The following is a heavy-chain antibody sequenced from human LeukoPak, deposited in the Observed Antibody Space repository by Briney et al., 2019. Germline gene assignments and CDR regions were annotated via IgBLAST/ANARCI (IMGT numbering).Heavy chain of an antibody. CDR1: GGSISSSSSF. D-gene: IGHD1-1*01. CDR2: IYYSGST. J-gene: IGHJ5*02. V-gene: IGHV4-39*07. CDR3: ARTTHGQTLNNWFDP. Sequence: PSETLSLTCTVSGGSISSSSSFWGWIRQPPGKGLEWIGTIYYSGSTYYTPSLKSRVTISVDTSKNQFSLKLSSVTAADTAVYYCARTTHGQTLNNWFDPWGQGTLVTVSS.